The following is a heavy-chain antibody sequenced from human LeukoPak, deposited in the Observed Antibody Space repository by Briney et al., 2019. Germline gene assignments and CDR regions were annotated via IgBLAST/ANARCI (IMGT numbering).Heavy chain of an antibody. V-gene: IGHV3-23*01. CDR2: ISGSGGST. J-gene: IGHJ4*02. CDR1: GFTFSSYA. Sequence: GGSLRLSCAASGFTFSSYAMSWVRQAPGKGLEWVSAISGSGGSTYYADSVKGRFTISRDNPKNTLYLQMNSLRAEDTAVYYCAKGYDFWSGYYPHYWGQGTLVTVSS. D-gene: IGHD3-3*01. CDR3: AKGYDFWSGYYPHY.